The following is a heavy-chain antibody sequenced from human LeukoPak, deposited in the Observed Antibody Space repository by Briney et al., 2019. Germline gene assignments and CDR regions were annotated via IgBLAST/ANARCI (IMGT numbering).Heavy chain of an antibody. D-gene: IGHD3-10*01. V-gene: IGHV1-18*01. CDR3: ARDHGSAYYRAPRH. CDR2: VTAYKGRT. CDR1: GYTFPSYG. J-gene: IGHJ4*02. Sequence: ASVKVSCRASGYTFPSYGSSWVRQAPGQGLEWVGWVTAYKGRTDYAQKFQGRVTMTRDTSTSTVYMELSSLRSEDTAVYYCARDHGSAYYRAPRHWGQGTLVTVSS.